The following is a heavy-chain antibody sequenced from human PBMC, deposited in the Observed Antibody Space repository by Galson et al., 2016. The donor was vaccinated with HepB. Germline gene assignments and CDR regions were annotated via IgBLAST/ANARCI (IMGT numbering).Heavy chain of an antibody. V-gene: IGHV3-21*01. CDR3: VRDSHFGAFDI. J-gene: IGHJ3*02. CDR2: IHSDSSYI. Sequence: SLRLSCAASGLPFSTYSMNWVRQAPGKGLEWVSYIHSDSSYIYYADSVNGRFTISGDNAKNLLSLRMNSLRAEDTAVYYCVRDSHFGAFDIWGQGTMVTVSS. D-gene: IGHD3-10*01. CDR1: GLPFSTYS.